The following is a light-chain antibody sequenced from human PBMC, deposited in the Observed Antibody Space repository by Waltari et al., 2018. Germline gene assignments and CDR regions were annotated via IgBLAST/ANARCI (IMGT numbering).Light chain of an antibody. V-gene: IGKV1-12*01. CDR3: QQANSFPWT. J-gene: IGKJ1*01. Sequence: DTQMTQSPSFVSASVGDRVTITCRASRKIKKWLAWYQQKPGKAPNLLIYAASTLQSGVPSRFSGSGSGDDFNLTISSLQTEDFATYYCQQANSFPWTFGQGTKVEVK. CDR1: RKIKKW. CDR2: AAS.